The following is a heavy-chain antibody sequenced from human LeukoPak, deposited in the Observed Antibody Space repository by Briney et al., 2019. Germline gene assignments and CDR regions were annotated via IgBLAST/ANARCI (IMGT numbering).Heavy chain of an antibody. V-gene: IGHV3-30*18. D-gene: IGHD1-26*01. CDR3: AKDKGREGDY. J-gene: IGHJ4*02. Sequence: GGSLRLSCAASGFTFSNYGMHWVRQAQGKGLEWVAVISSEGSEEYYADSVKGRFTISRDNSKNTLYLQMNSLRVEDTAVYYCAKDKGREGDYWGQGNLVTVSS. CDR1: GFTFSNYG. CDR2: ISSEGSEE.